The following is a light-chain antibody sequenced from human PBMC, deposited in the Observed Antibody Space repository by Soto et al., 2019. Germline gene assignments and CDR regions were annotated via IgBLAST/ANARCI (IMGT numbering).Light chain of an antibody. CDR3: QQYNNYLWT. J-gene: IGKJ1*01. CDR2: DAS. V-gene: IGKV1-5*01. CDR1: QSISSW. Sequence: DIQMTQSPSSVSASVGDRVTITCRASQSISSWLAWYQQKPGKAPKVLIYDASTLQSGVPSRFSGSGSGTEFTLTISSLQPDDFATYYCQQYNNYLWTFGQGTKVDIK.